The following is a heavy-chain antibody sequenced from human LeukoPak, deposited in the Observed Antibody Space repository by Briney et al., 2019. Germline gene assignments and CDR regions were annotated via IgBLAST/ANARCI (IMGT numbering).Heavy chain of an antibody. J-gene: IGHJ4*02. CDR1: GFTFSSYA. D-gene: IGHD2-15*01. Sequence: PGGSLRLSCAASGFTFSSYAMSWVRQAPGKGLEWVSAISGSGGSTYYADSVKGRFTISRDNSKNTLYLQMNSLRAEGTAVYYCAKVGYCSGGSCYYFDYWGQGTLVTVSS. CDR3: AKVGYCSGGSCYYFDY. V-gene: IGHV3-23*01. CDR2: ISGSGGST.